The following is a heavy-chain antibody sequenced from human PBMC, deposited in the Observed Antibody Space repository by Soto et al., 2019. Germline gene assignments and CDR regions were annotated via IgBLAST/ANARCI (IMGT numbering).Heavy chain of an antibody. CDR3: AKDDLGGQQPPWFDP. J-gene: IGHJ5*02. CDR1: GFTFSSYA. D-gene: IGHD6-13*01. V-gene: IGHV3-23*01. CDR2: ISGSGGST. Sequence: GGSLRLSCAASGFTFSSYAMSWVRQAPGKGLEWVSAISGSGGSTYYADSVKGRFTISRDNSKNTLYLQMNSLRAEDTAVYYCAKDDLGGQQPPWFDPWGQGTLVTVSS.